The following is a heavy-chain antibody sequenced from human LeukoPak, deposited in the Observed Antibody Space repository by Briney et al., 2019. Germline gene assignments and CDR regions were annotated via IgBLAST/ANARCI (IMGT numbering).Heavy chain of an antibody. V-gene: IGHV4-31*03. CDR2: IYYSGST. J-gene: IGHJ5*02. D-gene: IGHD1-14*01. CDR3: ARVPEPGWFDP. CDR1: GGSISSGGLY. Sequence: PSETLSPTCTVSGGSISSGGLYWSWIRQLPGKGLDWIGFIYYSGSTYYNPSLKSRVTISIDTSKNQFSLNLYSVTVADTAVYYCARVPEPGWFDPWGQGTLVTVSS.